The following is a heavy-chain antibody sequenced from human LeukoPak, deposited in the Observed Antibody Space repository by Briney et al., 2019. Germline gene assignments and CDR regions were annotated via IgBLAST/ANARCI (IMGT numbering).Heavy chain of an antibody. D-gene: IGHD6-19*01. CDR2: ISYDGSNK. V-gene: IGHV3-30*04. Sequence: PGGSLRLSCAASGFTFSSYAMHWVRQAPGKGLEWVAVISYDGSNKYYADSVKGRFTISRDNSKNTLYLQMNSLRAEDTAVYYCARDLRVAVAGTYQLFDYWGQGTLVTVSS. CDR1: GFTFSSYA. CDR3: ARDLRVAVAGTYQLFDY. J-gene: IGHJ4*02.